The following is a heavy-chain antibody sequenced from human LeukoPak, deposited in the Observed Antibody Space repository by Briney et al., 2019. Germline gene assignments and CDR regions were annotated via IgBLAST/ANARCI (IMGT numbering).Heavy chain of an antibody. J-gene: IGHJ4*02. CDR1: GFTVSSNY. CDR2: IYSGDNT. V-gene: IGHV3-66*01. Sequence: GGSLRLSCAASGFTVSSNYMSWVRQAPGKGLEWVSVIYSGDNTYYADSVKGRFTISRDNSKNTLYLQMNSLRAEDTAVYYCAREGDCSGGSCYSARSLGYWGQGTLVTVSS. D-gene: IGHD2-15*01. CDR3: AREGDCSGGSCYSARSLGY.